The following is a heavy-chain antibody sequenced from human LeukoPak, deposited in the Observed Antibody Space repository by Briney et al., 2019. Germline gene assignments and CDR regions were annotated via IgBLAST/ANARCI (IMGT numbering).Heavy chain of an antibody. J-gene: IGHJ6*03. Sequence: TSETLSLTCTVSGGSISSSSYYCGWIRQPPGKGLEWIGSIYYSGSTYYNPSLKSRVTISVDTSKNQFSLKLSSVTAADTAVYYCARQEYYYGSGSYLLYYYYMDVWGKGTTVTVSS. V-gene: IGHV4-39*01. CDR1: GGSISSSSYY. CDR3: ARQEYYYGSGSYLLYYYYMDV. D-gene: IGHD3-10*01. CDR2: IYYSGST.